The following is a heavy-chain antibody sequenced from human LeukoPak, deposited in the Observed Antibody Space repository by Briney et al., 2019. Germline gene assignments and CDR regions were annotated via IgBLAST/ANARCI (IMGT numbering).Heavy chain of an antibody. J-gene: IGHJ3*02. V-gene: IGHV3-11*03. Sequence: GGSLRLSCAASGFTFSDHYMNWIRQAPGKGLEWVAHISTSSGYTNHADSVKGRFTISRDNSKNTLHLQMNSLRVEDTAVYYCAGGQSYYEAFDIWGQGTMVTVSS. CDR2: ISTSSGYT. D-gene: IGHD1-26*01. CDR1: GFTFSDHY. CDR3: AGGQSYYEAFDI.